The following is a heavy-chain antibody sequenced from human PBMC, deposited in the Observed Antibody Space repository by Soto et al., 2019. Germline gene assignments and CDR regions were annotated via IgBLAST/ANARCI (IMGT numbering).Heavy chain of an antibody. CDR2: ISRSGGST. CDR1: GFTFSSYA. J-gene: IGHJ4*02. D-gene: IGHD3-9*01. CDR3: AKDRTYYDILTGYYPEYYFDY. V-gene: IGHV3-23*01. Sequence: EVQLLESGGGLVQPGGSLRLSCAASGFTFSSYAMSWVRQAPGKGLEWVSAISRSGGSTYYADSVKGRFTISRDNSKNTLYLQMNSLRAEDTAVYYCAKDRTYYDILTGYYPEYYFDYWGQGTLVTVSS.